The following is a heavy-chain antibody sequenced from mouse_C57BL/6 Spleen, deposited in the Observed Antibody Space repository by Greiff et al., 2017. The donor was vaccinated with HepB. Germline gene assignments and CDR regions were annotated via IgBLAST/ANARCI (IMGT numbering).Heavy chain of an antibody. CDR3: ARHGPYYYGSSGYFDY. D-gene: IGHD1-1*01. J-gene: IGHJ2*01. V-gene: IGHV5-12*01. CDR1: GFTFSDYY. CDR2: ISNGGGST. Sequence: EVKLMESGGGLVQPGGSLKLSCAASGFTFSDYYMYWVRQTPEKRLEWVAYISNGGGSTYYPDTVKGRFTISRDNSKNTLYLQMSRLKSEDTAMYYCARHGPYYYGSSGYFDYWGQGTTLTVSS.